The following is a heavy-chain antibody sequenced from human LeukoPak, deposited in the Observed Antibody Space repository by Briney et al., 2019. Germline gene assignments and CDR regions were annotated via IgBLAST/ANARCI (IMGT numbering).Heavy chain of an antibody. J-gene: IGHJ4*02. D-gene: IGHD6-19*01. CDR1: GCTFTTFG. Sequence: ASVKVSCKASGCTFTTFGISWVRQAPGQGLEWMGWISAYNGNTNYAQKLQGRVTMTTDTSTSTAYMELRSLRSDDTAVYYCASVRYSSGWYYFDYWGQGTLVTVSS. CDR3: ASVRYSSGWYYFDY. V-gene: IGHV1-18*01. CDR2: ISAYNGNT.